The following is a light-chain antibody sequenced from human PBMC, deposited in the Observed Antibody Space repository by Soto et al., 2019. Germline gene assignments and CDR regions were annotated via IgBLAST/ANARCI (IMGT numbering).Light chain of an antibody. Sequence: DIVMTQSPDSLAVSLGERATINCKSSQSVLYSSNNKNYLAWYQQKPGQPPKLLIYWASTRESGFPDRFSGSGSGTDFTLTICSLQAEDGAVYYCQQYYSTPPTFGQGTKLEIK. CDR3: QQYYSTPPT. V-gene: IGKV4-1*01. CDR2: WAS. J-gene: IGKJ2*01. CDR1: QSVLYSSNNKNY.